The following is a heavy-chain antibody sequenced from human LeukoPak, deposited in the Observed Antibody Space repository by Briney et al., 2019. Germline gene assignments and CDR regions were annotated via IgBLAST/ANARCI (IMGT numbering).Heavy chain of an antibody. Sequence: SVKVSCKASGGTFSNLAISWVRQAPGQGLEWMGRIIPTTGLANYAQNFQGRVTITADKSTSTAYMELSSLRSEDTAVYYCARAPPRLDGYILYYWGQGTLVTVSS. J-gene: IGHJ4*02. CDR2: IIPTTGLA. D-gene: IGHD5-24*01. CDR1: GGTFSNLA. CDR3: ARAPPRLDGYILYY. V-gene: IGHV1-69*04.